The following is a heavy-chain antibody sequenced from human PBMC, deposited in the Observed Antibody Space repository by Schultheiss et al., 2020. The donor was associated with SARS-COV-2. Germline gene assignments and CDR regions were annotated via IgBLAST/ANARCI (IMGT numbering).Heavy chain of an antibody. CDR1: GYSISSDNY. V-gene: IGHV4-61*02. CDR2: IYISGIT. Sequence: SETLSLTCTVSGYSISSDNYWSWIRQPAGKGLEWIGRIYISGITNYNPSLKSRVTISMDTSKNQFSLKLSSVTAADTAMYYCARDPASGYPPDVWGKGTTVTVSS. D-gene: IGHD5-12*01. J-gene: IGHJ6*04. CDR3: ARDPASGYPPDV.